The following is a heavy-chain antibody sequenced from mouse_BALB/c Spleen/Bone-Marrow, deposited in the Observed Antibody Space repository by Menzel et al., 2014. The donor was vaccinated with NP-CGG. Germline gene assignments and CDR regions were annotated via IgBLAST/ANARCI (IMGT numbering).Heavy chain of an antibody. CDR3: ARDGYYVVMDY. J-gene: IGHJ4*01. Sequence: VQLQQSGPGLVAPSQSLSITCTVSGFSLTNYGVHWVRQPPGKGLEWLGVIWAGGSTNYNSALMSRLSITKDNSKNQVFLKMNSLQTADTAMYYSARDGYYVVMDYWGQGTSVTVSS. CDR1: GFSLTNYG. V-gene: IGHV2-9*02. D-gene: IGHD2-3*01. CDR2: IWAGGST.